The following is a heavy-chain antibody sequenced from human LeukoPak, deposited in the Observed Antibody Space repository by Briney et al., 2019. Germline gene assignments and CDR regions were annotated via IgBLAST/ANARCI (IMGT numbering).Heavy chain of an antibody. CDR3: ARPIQTYYDFWSGRGAHDWFDP. V-gene: IGHV4-38-2*01. CDR1: GYSISSGYY. J-gene: IGHJ5*02. CDR2: IYHSGST. D-gene: IGHD3-3*01. Sequence: TSETLSLTCAVSGYSISSGYYWGWIRQPPGKGLEWIGSIYHSGSTYYNPSLKSRVTISVDTSKNQFSLKLSSVTAADMAVYYCARPIQTYYDFWSGRGAHDWFDPWGQGTLVTVSS.